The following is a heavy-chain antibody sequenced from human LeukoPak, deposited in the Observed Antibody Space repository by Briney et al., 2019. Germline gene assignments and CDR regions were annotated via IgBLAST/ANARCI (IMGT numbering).Heavy chain of an antibody. D-gene: IGHD6-13*01. CDR2: ISYDGSNK. CDR1: GFTFSSYA. CDR3: ARDNTIAAAGIHFDY. V-gene: IGHV3-30-3*01. Sequence: GGSLRLSCAASGFTFSSYAMHWVRQAPGKGLEWVAVISYDGSNKYYADSVKGRFTISRDNSKNTLYLQMNSLRAEDTAVYYCARDNTIAAAGIHFDYWGQGTLVTVSS. J-gene: IGHJ4*02.